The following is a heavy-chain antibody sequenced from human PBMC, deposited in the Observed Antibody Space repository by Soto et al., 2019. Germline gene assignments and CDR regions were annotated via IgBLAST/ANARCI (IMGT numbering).Heavy chain of an antibody. J-gene: IGHJ4*02. CDR3: ARTYDYIWGSYHRRFDY. CDR2: ISAYSGNT. Sequence: QVQLVQSGAEVKKPGASVKVSCKASGYTFTSYGISWVRQAPGQGLEWMGWISAYSGNTNYAQKLQGRVTMTTDTSTSTAYMELRSLRSDDTAVYYCARTYDYIWGSYHRRFDYWGQGTLVTVSS. D-gene: IGHD3-16*02. CDR1: GYTFTSYG. V-gene: IGHV1-18*01.